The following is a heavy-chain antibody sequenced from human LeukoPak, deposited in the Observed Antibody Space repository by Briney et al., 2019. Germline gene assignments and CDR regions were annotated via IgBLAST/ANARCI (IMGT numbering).Heavy chain of an antibody. CDR2: INHSGST. CDR1: GGSFSGYY. Sequence: SETLSLTCAVSGGSFSGYYWSWIRQPPGKGLEWIGEINHSGSTNYNPSLKSRVTISVDTSKNQFSLKLSSVAAADTAVYYCARGRSRDFWSGYHYYYYGMDVWGQGTTVTVSS. D-gene: IGHD3-3*01. V-gene: IGHV4-34*01. J-gene: IGHJ6*02. CDR3: ARGRSRDFWSGYHYYYYGMDV.